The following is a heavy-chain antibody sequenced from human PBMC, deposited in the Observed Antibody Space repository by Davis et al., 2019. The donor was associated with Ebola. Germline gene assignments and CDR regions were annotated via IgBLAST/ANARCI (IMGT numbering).Heavy chain of an antibody. V-gene: IGHV4-34*01. Sequence: SETLSLTCAVYGGSFSGYYWSWIRQPPGKGLEWIGIIYHSGSTYYNPSLNSRVTISVDTSKNQFSLKLSSVTAADTAVYYCARRGTSSGYYFDYWGQGTLVTVSS. CDR2: IYHSGST. D-gene: IGHD3-22*01. CDR1: GGSFSGYY. J-gene: IGHJ4*02. CDR3: ARRGTSSGYYFDY.